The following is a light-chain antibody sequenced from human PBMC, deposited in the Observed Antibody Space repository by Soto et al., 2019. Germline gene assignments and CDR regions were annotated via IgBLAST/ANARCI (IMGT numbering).Light chain of an antibody. Sequence: EIVMTQSPDTLSVSPGERATLSCRASQSVSTNLAWYQQKLGQAPRLLFYGASTRATGIAARFSGSGSGTEFTLTISSLQSEDFAVYYCQQYNNWPPWTFGQGTKVEIK. J-gene: IGKJ1*01. V-gene: IGKV3-15*01. CDR2: GAS. CDR3: QQYNNWPPWT. CDR1: QSVSTN.